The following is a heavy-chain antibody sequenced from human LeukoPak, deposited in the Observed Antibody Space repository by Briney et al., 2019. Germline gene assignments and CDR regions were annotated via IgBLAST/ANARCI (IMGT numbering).Heavy chain of an antibody. CDR2: INPNSGGT. Sequence: ASVKVSCKASGYTFTGYYMHWVRQAPGQGLEWMGWINPNSGGTNYAQKFQGRVTMTRDTSISTAYMELSRLRSDDTAVYYCARGLFEYSSSCFDYWGQGTTVTVSS. CDR1: GYTFTGYY. V-gene: IGHV1-2*02. D-gene: IGHD6-6*01. CDR3: ARGLFEYSSSCFDY. J-gene: IGHJ4*03.